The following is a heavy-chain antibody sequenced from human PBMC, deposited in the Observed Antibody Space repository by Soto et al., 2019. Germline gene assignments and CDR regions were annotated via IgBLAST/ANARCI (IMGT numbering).Heavy chain of an antibody. J-gene: IGHJ4*02. CDR1: GFTFSSYA. V-gene: IGHV3-23*01. Sequence: EVQLLESGGGLVQPGGSLRLSCAASGFTFSSYAMSWVRQAPGKGLEWVSAISGSGGSTDYADSVKGRFTISRDNSKNTLYLQMNSLRAEDTAVYYCAKPHRYSYGYFDYWGQGTLVTVSS. CDR2: ISGSGGST. CDR3: AKPHRYSYGYFDY. D-gene: IGHD5-18*01.